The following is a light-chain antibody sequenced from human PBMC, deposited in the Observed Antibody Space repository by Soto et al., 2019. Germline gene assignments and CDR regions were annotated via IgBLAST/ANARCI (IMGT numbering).Light chain of an antibody. Sequence: QSVLTQPASVSGSPGQSITISCTGTSSDVGGYNYISWYQQHPGKAPKFIIYDVRNRPSGVSNRFSGSRSGNTASLTISGLQAEDEADYYCSSYTSSGTVIFGGGTKVTVL. CDR3: SSYTSSGTVI. J-gene: IGLJ2*01. V-gene: IGLV2-14*01. CDR1: SSDVGGYNY. CDR2: DVR.